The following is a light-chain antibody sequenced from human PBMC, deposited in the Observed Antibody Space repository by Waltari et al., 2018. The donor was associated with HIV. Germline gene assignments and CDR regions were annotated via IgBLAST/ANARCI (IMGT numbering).Light chain of an antibody. J-gene: IGKJ2*01. CDR1: QSVSSSY. CDR2: GAS. CDR3: QHFDTSLPKYT. Sequence: EFVLTQSPGTLSLSPWERATLSCRASQSVSSSYLAWYQQRPGQAPRLLIYGASSRAAGIPDRFTGSGSGTDFTLTISRLEPEDFAVYYCQHFDTSLPKYTFGQGTKLEIK. V-gene: IGKV3-20*01.